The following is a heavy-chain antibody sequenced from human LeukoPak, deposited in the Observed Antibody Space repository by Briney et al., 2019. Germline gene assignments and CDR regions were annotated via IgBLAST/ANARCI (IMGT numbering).Heavy chain of an antibody. CDR1: GGSFSGYY. D-gene: IGHD3-10*01. Sequence: SETLSLTCAVYGGSFSGYYWSWIRQPPGKGLEWIGEINHSGSTNYNPSLKSRVAISVDTSKSQFSLKLSSVTAADTAVYYCARDSHTTMVRGVIIDWGQGTLVTVSS. CDR2: INHSGST. CDR3: ARDSHTTMVRGVIID. V-gene: IGHV4-34*01. J-gene: IGHJ4*02.